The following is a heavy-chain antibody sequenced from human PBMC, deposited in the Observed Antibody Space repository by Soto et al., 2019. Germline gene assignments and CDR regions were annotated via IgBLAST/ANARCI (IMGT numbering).Heavy chain of an antibody. D-gene: IGHD3-16*01. Sequence: EVQLVESGGGVVQPGESLRLSCTASGFTFSTYWMHWVRQAPGKGLVWLSRLKGDGSMTDYADSVKGRFTISRDNAENTLYRQMNGLRAEDTARYYCARGGLYAYYQDNWGQGTLVTVSS. CDR3: ARGGLYAYYQDN. CDR2: LKGDGSMT. CDR1: GFTFSTYW. J-gene: IGHJ4*02. V-gene: IGHV3-74*01.